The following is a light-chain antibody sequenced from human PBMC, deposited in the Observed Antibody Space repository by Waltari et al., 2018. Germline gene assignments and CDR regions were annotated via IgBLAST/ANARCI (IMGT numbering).Light chain of an antibody. J-gene: IGLJ3*02. V-gene: IGLV2-23*01. CDR3: CSYAGSAIWV. CDR2: DDN. Sequence: WYQRNTGKAPISRIYDDNKRPSGVSNRFSGSKSGNTASLTISGLQAEDEADYYCCSYAGSAIWVFGGGTKLTVL.